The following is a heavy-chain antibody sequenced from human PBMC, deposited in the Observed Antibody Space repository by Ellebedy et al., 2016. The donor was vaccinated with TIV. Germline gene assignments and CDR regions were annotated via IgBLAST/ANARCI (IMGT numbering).Heavy chain of an antibody. D-gene: IGHD4-17*01. V-gene: IGHV4-39*07. Sequence: MPGGSLRLSCTVSGGSISSSSFYWGWIRQPPGTGLEWIGSIYYSGSTHYNPSLKSRVTISVDTSKDQFSLKLSPVTAADTAVYYCARDDYGDYYYYMDVWGKGTTVTVSS. CDR2: IYYSGST. CDR1: GGSISSSSFY. J-gene: IGHJ6*03. CDR3: ARDDYGDYYYYMDV.